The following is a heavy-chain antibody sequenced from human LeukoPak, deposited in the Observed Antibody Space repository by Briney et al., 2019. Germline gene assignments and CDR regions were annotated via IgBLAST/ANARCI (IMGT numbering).Heavy chain of an antibody. V-gene: IGHV1-24*01. CDR1: GYTLTELS. Sequence: ASVKVSCKVSGYTLTELSMHWVRQAPGKGLEWMGGFDPEDGETIYAQKFQGRVTTTEDTSTDTAYMELSSLRSEDTAVYYCATWGGNYYDSSGYYDYWGQGTLVTVSS. CDR3: ATWGGNYYDSSGYYDY. J-gene: IGHJ4*02. CDR2: FDPEDGET. D-gene: IGHD3-22*01.